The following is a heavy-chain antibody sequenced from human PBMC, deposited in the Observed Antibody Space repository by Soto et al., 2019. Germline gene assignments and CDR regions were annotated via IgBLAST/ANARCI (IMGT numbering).Heavy chain of an antibody. CDR1: GDSINSTDW. V-gene: IGHV4-4*02. CDR3: ARLGAYYQSLDP. D-gene: IGHD2-21*01. J-gene: IGHJ5*02. CDR2: IYHGGNI. Sequence: SETLSLTCAVSGDSINSTDWWNWVRQSPGKGLEWIGEIYHGGNIYYNPSLKSRVTISMDKSKSQFSLRLTSVTAADTAVYYCARLGAYYQSLDPWGPGTLVTV.